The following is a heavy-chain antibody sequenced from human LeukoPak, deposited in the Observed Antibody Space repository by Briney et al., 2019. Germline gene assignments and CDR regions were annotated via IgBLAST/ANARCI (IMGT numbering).Heavy chain of an antibody. CDR1: GFIFSDYY. V-gene: IGHV3-11*01. CDR3: ARARVRAPGRYNWFDP. D-gene: IGHD3-10*01. J-gene: IGHJ5*02. CDR2: ISSSGSTI. Sequence: GGSLRLSCAASGFIFSDYYMSWIRQAPGKGLEWVSYISSSGSTIYYADSVKGRFTISRDNAKNSLYLQMNSLRAEDTAVYYCARARVRAPGRYNWFDPWGQGTLVTVSS.